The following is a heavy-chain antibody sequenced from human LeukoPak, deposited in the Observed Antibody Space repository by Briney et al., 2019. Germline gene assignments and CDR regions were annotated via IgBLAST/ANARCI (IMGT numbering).Heavy chain of an antibody. V-gene: IGHV3-13*01. CDR1: GFTFSRYD. D-gene: IGHD3-22*01. CDR3: AKESSSGYRYFDY. CDR2: TGTAGDT. J-gene: IGHJ4*02. Sequence: GGSLSLSCAASGFTFSRYDMHWVRQATGKGLEWVSGTGTAGDTYYPGSVKGRFTISRENAKNSLYLQMNSLRAEDTAVYYCAKESSSGYRYFDYWGQGTLVTVSS.